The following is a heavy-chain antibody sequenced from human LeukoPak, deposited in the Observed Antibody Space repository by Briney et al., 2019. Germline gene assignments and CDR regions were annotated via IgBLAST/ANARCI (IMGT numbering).Heavy chain of an antibody. CDR2: ISAYNGNT. V-gene: IGHV1-18*01. D-gene: IGHD6-6*01. J-gene: IGHJ4*02. Sequence: EASVTVSCKASGYTFTSYGISWVRQAPGQGLEWMGWISAYNGNTNYAQKLQGRVTMTTDTSTSTAYMELRSLRSDDTAVYYCARDRTSGQIDYWGQGTLVTVSS. CDR1: GYTFTSYG. CDR3: ARDRTSGQIDY.